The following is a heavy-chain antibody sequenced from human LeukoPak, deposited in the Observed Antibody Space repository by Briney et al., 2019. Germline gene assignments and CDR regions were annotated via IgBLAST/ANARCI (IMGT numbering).Heavy chain of an antibody. CDR1: GFTFSSYW. J-gene: IGHJ4*02. CDR3: ARDPRDSYYYDSSDNFDY. Sequence: GGSLRLSCAASGFTFSSYWMHWVRHAPGKGLVWVSRINSDGSSTSYADSVKGRFTISRDNAKNTLYLQMNSLRAEDTAVYYCARDPRDSYYYDSSDNFDYWGQGTLVTVSS. V-gene: IGHV3-74*01. CDR2: INSDGSST. D-gene: IGHD3-22*01.